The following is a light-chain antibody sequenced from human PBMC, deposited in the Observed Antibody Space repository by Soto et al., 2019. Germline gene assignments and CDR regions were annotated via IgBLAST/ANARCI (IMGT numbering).Light chain of an antibody. Sequence: QSALTQPRSVSGSPGQSVTISCIGTNSDIGGYNYVSWYQQHPGKAPKVMIYDVSRRPSGVPDRFSGSKSGNTASLTISGLQAEDEADYYCCSYARTYIFWVFGGGTKLTVL. V-gene: IGLV2-11*01. CDR2: DVS. J-gene: IGLJ3*02. CDR3: CSYARTYIFWV. CDR1: NSDIGGYNY.